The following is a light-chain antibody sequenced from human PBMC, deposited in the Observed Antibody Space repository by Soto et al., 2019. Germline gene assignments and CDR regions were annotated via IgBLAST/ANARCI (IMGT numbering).Light chain of an antibody. Sequence: EIVLTQSPGTLSLSPGERATLSCRASQSVSSSYLAWYQQKPGQAPRLLIYGASSRATGIPDRFSGSGSGTDFTFTISRLEPEDFAVYYCQQYGSSLLFTFGPGTKVDIK. CDR3: QQYGSSLLFT. CDR2: GAS. J-gene: IGKJ3*01. CDR1: QSVSSSY. V-gene: IGKV3-20*01.